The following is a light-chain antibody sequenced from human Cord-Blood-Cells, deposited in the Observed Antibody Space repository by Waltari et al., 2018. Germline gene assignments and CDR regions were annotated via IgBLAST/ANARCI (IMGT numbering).Light chain of an antibody. J-gene: IGKJ3*01. CDR1: PSVSSY. V-gene: IGKV3-11*01. Sequence: EIVLTQSPATLSLSPGERATLSCRASPSVSSYLAWYQQKPGQAPRLLIYDATNRATGIPARFSGSGSGTDFTLTSSSLGPEDFAVYYCQQRSNWPPFTFGPGTKVDIK. CDR2: DAT. CDR3: QQRSNWPPFT.